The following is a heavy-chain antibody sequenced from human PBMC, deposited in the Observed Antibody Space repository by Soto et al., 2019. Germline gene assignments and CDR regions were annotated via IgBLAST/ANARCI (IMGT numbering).Heavy chain of an antibody. Sequence: PSETLSLTCAVYGGSFGGYYGSWIRQPPGKGLEWIGEINHSGSTNYNPSLKSRVTISVDTSKNQFSLKLSSVTAADTAVYYCARGSDYSSSWYFDYYYGMDVWGQGTTVTVSS. D-gene: IGHD6-13*01. CDR2: INHSGST. V-gene: IGHV4-34*01. CDR1: GGSFGGYY. CDR3: ARGSDYSSSWYFDYYYGMDV. J-gene: IGHJ6*02.